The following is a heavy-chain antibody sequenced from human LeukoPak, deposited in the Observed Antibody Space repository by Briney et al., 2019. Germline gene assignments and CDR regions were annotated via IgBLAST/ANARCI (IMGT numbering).Heavy chain of an antibody. CDR3: ARANSLVGVVAATVDY. V-gene: IGHV3-30-3*01. D-gene: IGHD2-15*01. CDR2: ISYDGSNK. J-gene: IGHJ4*02. CDR1: GFTFSSYA. Sequence: GGSLRLSCAASGFTFSSYAMHWVRQAPGKGLEWVAVISYDGSNKYYADSVKGRFTISRDNSKNTLYLQMNSLRAEDTAVYCCARANSLVGVVAATVDYWGQGTLVTVSS.